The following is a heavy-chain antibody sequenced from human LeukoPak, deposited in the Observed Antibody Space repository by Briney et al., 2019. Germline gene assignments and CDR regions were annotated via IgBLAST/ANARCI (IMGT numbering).Heavy chain of an antibody. D-gene: IGHD3-16*01. CDR1: GYTFTSYY. J-gene: IGHJ4*02. V-gene: IGHV1-46*01. CDR3: ARERQGALDY. Sequence: ASVKVSCKASGYTFTSYYMHWVRQAPGQGLEWMGIINPSGGSTSYAQKFQGRVTMTRDMSRSTVYMELTSLRSEDTAVYYCARERQGALDYWGQGTLVTVSS. CDR2: INPSGGST.